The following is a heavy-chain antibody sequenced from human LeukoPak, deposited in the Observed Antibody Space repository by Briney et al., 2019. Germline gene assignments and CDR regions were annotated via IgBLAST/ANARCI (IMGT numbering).Heavy chain of an antibody. Sequence: SETLSLTCAVYGGSFSGYYWSWIRQPPGKGLEWIGEINHSGSTNYNPSLKSRVTISVDTSKNQFSLKLSSVTAADTAVYYCARLRGPRYYYYMDVWGKGTTVTVSS. D-gene: IGHD4-17*01. CDR3: ARLRGPRYYYYMDV. V-gene: IGHV4-34*01. J-gene: IGHJ6*03. CDR2: INHSGST. CDR1: GGSFSGYY.